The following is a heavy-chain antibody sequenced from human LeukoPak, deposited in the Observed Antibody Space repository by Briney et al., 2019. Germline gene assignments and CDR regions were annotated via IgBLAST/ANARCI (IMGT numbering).Heavy chain of an antibody. J-gene: IGHJ4*02. CDR3: VRERCSGGSCYGFDY. Sequence: PGGSLRLSCAASGFTFSDYYMYWIRQAPGKGLEWVSYISSSGSSIDYADSVKGRFIISRDNAKNSLYLQMNSLRVEDTAVYYCVRERCSGGSCYGFDYWGQGTLVPVSS. CDR2: ISSSGSSI. V-gene: IGHV3-11*04. CDR1: GFTFSDYY. D-gene: IGHD2-15*01.